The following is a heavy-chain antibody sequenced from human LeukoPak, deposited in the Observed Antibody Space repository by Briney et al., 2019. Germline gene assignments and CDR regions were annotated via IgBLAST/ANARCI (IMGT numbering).Heavy chain of an antibody. CDR1: GGSISSSSYY. J-gene: IGHJ6*03. Sequence: SETLSLTCTVSGGSISSSSYYWGWIRQPPGKGLEWIGSIYYSGSTYYNPSLKSRVTISVDTSKNQFSLKLSSVTAADTAVYYCARHGDGGSSSYYYYYYMDVWGKGTTVTVSS. CDR2: IYYSGST. V-gene: IGHV4-39*01. D-gene: IGHD1-26*01. CDR3: ARHGDGGSSSYYYYYYMDV.